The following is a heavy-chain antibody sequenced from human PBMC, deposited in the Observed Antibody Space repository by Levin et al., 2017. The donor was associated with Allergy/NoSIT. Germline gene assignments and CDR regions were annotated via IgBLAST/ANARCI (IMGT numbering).Heavy chain of an antibody. Sequence: PGGSLRLSCAASGFTFSSYGMHWVRQAPGKGLEWVAVISYDGSNKYYADSVKGRFTISRDNSKNTLYLQMNSLRAEDTAVYYCAKDGAGTKGYGMDVWGQGTTVTVSS. D-gene: IGHD1-14*01. CDR2: ISYDGSNK. J-gene: IGHJ6*02. CDR1: GFTFSSYG. V-gene: IGHV3-30*18. CDR3: AKDGAGTKGYGMDV.